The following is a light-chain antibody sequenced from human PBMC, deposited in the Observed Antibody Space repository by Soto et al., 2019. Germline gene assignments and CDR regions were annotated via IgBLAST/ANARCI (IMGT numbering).Light chain of an antibody. Sequence: DIQMTQSPSSLSASVGDRVTITCRASQSIGSYLNWYQQAPGRAPKFLISAASSLQSGIPARFSGSGSGTEFTLTINSLQSEDSAVYYCQQHNQWPITFGQGTRLEIK. V-gene: IGKV1-39*01. CDR1: QSIGSY. J-gene: IGKJ5*01. CDR3: QQHNQWPIT. CDR2: AAS.